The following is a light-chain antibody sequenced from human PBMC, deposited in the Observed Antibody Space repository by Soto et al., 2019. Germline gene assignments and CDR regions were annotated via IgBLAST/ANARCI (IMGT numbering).Light chain of an antibody. J-gene: IGKJ4*01. V-gene: IGKV3-15*01. Sequence: EIVMTQSPATLYVSPGEKATLSCRASQSVYSTLAWYQQKPGQAPSLLIYHASTRATGIPARFSGSGSGTEFTLTISSLQSEDFAVYYCQQYNKWPLTFGGGTKLEIK. CDR3: QQYNKWPLT. CDR2: HAS. CDR1: QSVYST.